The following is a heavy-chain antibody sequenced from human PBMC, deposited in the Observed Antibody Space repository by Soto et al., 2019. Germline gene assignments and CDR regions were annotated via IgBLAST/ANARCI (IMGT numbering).Heavy chain of an antibody. J-gene: IGHJ5*02. D-gene: IGHD3-22*01. CDR2: IIPIFGTA. Sequence: RASVKVSCKASGGTFSSYAISWVRQAPGQGLEWMGGIIPIFGTANYAQKFQGRVTITADESTSTAYMELSSLRSEDTGVYYCARDEYYSDSSGYYYSNWFDPWGQGTLVTVSS. V-gene: IGHV1-69*13. CDR3: ARDEYYSDSSGYYYSNWFDP. CDR1: GGTFSSYA.